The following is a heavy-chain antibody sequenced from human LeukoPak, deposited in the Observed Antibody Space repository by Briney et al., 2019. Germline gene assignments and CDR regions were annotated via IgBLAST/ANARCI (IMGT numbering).Heavy chain of an antibody. CDR1: GGSISSGGYS. V-gene: IGHV4-30-4*07. J-gene: IGHJ6*03. CDR2: IYYSGST. CDR3: AREGEVVTAYQYYYYYMDV. Sequence: SETLSLTCAVSGGSISSGGYSWSWIRQPPGKGLEWIGYIYYSGSTYYNPSLKSRVTISVDTSKNQFSLKLSSVTAAGTAVYYCAREGEVVTAYQYYYYYMDVWGKGTTVTISS. D-gene: IGHD2-21*02.